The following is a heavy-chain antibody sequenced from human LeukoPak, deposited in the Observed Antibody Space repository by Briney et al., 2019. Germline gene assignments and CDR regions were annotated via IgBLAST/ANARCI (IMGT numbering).Heavy chain of an antibody. Sequence: SETLSLTCTVSGGSISSSSYYWGWIRQPPGKGLEWIGSINYSGSTYYNPSLKSRVTISVDRSKNQFSLKLRSVTAADTAVYYCARDALAAAGPYWGQGTLVTVSS. CDR3: ARDALAAAGPY. V-gene: IGHV4-39*07. D-gene: IGHD6-13*01. CDR1: GGSISSSSYY. J-gene: IGHJ4*02. CDR2: INYSGST.